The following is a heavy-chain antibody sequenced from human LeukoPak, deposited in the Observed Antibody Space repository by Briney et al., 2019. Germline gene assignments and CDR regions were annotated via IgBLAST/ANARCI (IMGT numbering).Heavy chain of an antibody. CDR2: ISSTATSI. D-gene: IGHD4-23*01. CDR3: ARDVTYHGGDWFDP. Sequence: AGGSLRLSCAASEFTFSSYSMSWVRQAPGKGLEWVSYISSTATSIYYADSVKGRFTVSRDNAKNSLYLQMNSLRAEDTAVYYCARDVTYHGGDWFDPWAREPWSPSPQ. V-gene: IGHV3-48*04. J-gene: IGHJ5*02. CDR1: EFTFSSYS.